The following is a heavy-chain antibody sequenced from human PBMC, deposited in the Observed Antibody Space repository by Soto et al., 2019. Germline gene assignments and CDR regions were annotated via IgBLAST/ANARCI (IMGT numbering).Heavy chain of an antibody. CDR1: GFTFSTYS. CDR2: ISSSSSYI. CDR3: ARSPYYYDSSAYLGY. J-gene: IGHJ4*02. Sequence: EVQLVESGGGLVKPGGSLRLSCAASGFTFSTYSMNWVRQAPGKGLEWVSSISSSSSYIYYADSVKGRFTISRENAKNSLYLQMNSLRAEDTAVYYCARSPYYYDSSAYLGYWGQGTLVTVSS. V-gene: IGHV3-21*01. D-gene: IGHD3-22*01.